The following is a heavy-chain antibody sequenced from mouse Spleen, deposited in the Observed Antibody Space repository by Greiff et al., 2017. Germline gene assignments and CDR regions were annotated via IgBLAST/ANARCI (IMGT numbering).Heavy chain of an antibody. CDR3: ARMGQNYYFDY. CDR2: ISSGSSTI. V-gene: IGHV5-17*01. J-gene: IGHJ2*01. Sequence: VKLVESGGGLVKPGGSLKLSCAASGFTFSDYGMHWVRQAPEKGLEWVAYISSGSSTIYYADTVKGRFTISRDNAKNTLFLQMTRLRSEDTDMYYCARMGQNYYFDYWGQGTTLTVSS. D-gene: IGHD3-3*01. CDR1: GFTFSDYG.